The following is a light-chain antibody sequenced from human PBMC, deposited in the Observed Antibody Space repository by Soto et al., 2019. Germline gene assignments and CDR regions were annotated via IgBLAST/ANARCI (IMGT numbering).Light chain of an antibody. CDR3: QQYGSSPSFN. CDR2: GAS. J-gene: IGKJ5*01. CDR1: QSARSSY. V-gene: IGKV3-20*01. Sequence: EIVLTQSPGTLSLSPGERATLSCRASQSARSSYLAWYQQKPGQAPRLLIYGASSRATGIPDRFSGSGSGTEFHLTTSRLQHEDGSVYYCQQYGSSPSFNFCQGTRLEIK.